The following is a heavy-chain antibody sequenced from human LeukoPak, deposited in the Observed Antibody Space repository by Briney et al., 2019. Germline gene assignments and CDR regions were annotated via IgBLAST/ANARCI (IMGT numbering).Heavy chain of an antibody. V-gene: IGHV4-4*09. CDR3: ARAGRQEYQLHPYYMDV. J-gene: IGHJ6*03. D-gene: IGHD2-2*01. Sequence: SETLSLTCTVSGGSISSDYWSWIRQPPGKGLEWIGYIYTSGSTNYNPSLKSRVTISVDTSKNQFSLKVNSVTAADTAVYYCARAGRQEYQLHPYYMDVWGKGTTVTVSS. CDR1: GGSISSDY. CDR2: IYTSGST.